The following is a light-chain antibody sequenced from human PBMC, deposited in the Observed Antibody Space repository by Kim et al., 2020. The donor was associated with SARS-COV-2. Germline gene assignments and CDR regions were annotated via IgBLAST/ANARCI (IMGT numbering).Light chain of an antibody. CDR1: QDISNH. V-gene: IGKV1-33*01. CDR3: QQYDNLLLT. CDR2: DAS. J-gene: IGKJ4*01. Sequence: DIQMTQSPSSLSASVGDRVTITCQASQDISNHLNWYQQKPGKAPKLLIYDASNLETGVPSRFSGSGSGTDFIFTISSLQPEDIATYYCQQYDNLLLTFGGGTKVDIK.